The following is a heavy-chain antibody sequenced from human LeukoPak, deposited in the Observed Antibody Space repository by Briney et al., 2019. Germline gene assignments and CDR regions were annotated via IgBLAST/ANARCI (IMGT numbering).Heavy chain of an antibody. CDR3: ASAGELRYMDV. Sequence: GGSLRLSCAASGFTFSSYSMNWVRQAPGKGLEWVSSISSDTSYIYYADSLKGRITISRDNAKNSLYLQINSLRAEDTAVYYCASAGELRYMDVWGKGTAVTVSS. CDR2: ISSDTSYI. CDR1: GFTFSSYS. D-gene: IGHD3-16*01. J-gene: IGHJ6*03. V-gene: IGHV3-21*01.